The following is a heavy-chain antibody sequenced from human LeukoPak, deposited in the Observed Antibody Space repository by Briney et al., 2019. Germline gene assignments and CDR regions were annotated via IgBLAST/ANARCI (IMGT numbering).Heavy chain of an antibody. V-gene: IGHV4-59*13. CDR1: GGSISSYY. D-gene: IGHD3-3*01. Sequence: PSETLSLTCTVSGGSISSYYWSWIRKPPGKGLEWIGYIYYSGSANNNPSLKSRLTISVDTSENHFTLKLSSVTAADTAVYYCARVKVGFAVVTTFYFDYWGQGTLVTVSS. J-gene: IGHJ4*02. CDR3: ARVKVGFAVVTTFYFDY. CDR2: IYYSGSA.